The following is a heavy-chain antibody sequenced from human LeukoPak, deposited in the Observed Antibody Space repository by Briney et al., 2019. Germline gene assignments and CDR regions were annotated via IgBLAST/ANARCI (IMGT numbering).Heavy chain of an antibody. J-gene: IGHJ4*02. Sequence: SETLSLTCTVSGGSISSGGYYWSWIRQHPGKGLEWIGYIYYSGSTYYNPSLKSRVTISVDTSKNQFSLKLSSVTAADTAVYYCASLGWVVPAVSDYWGQGTLVTVSS. CDR3: ASLGWVVPAVSDY. D-gene: IGHD2-2*01. CDR1: GGSISSGGYY. V-gene: IGHV4-31*03. CDR2: IYYSGST.